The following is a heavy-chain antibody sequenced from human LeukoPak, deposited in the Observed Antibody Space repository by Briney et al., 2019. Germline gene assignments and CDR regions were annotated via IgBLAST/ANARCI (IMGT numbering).Heavy chain of an antibody. CDR1: GFTFDDYA. Sequence: GGSLRLSCAASGFTFDDYAMHWVRQAPGKGLVWVSRINSDGSSTSYADSVKGRFTISRDNAKNTLYLQMNSLRAEDTAVYYCARDRDDFWTGAPDVWGQGTTVTVSS. CDR2: INSDGSST. J-gene: IGHJ6*02. CDR3: ARDRDDFWTGAPDV. D-gene: IGHD3-3*01. V-gene: IGHV3-74*01.